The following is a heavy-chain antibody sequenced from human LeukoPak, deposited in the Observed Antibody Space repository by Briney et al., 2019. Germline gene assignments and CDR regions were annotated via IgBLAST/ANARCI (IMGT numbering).Heavy chain of an antibody. CDR1: GFTLSPYA. CDR2: ISDSGHTK. D-gene: IGHD3-3*01. Sequence: TGGSLRLSCAASGFTLSPYAMNWVRQAPGKGLEWIAFISDSGHTKYNADSVKGRFTISSDNAKNSVFLQMNSLRDEDTAVYYCARKELEGSWFDPWGQGTLVTVTS. V-gene: IGHV3-48*02. CDR3: ARKELEGSWFDP. J-gene: IGHJ5*02.